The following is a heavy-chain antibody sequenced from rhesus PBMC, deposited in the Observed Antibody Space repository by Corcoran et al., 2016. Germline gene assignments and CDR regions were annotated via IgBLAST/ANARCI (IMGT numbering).Heavy chain of an antibody. V-gene: IGHV4-169*02. Sequence: QLQLQESGPGLVKPSETLSVTCAVSGGSISSSYWSWIRQTPGKGLEWIGYIFGSGSSTNYNPSLKSRVTLSVDTSKNQLSRTLSSVTTADTAGYYWARDLAAAGTFDFWGQGLRVTVSS. CDR2: IFGSGSST. D-gene: IGHD6-25*01. CDR1: GGSISSSY. CDR3: ARDLAAAGTFDF. J-gene: IGHJ3*01.